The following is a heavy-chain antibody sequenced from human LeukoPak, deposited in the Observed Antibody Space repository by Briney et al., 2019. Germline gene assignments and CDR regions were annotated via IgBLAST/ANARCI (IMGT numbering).Heavy chain of an antibody. V-gene: IGHV3-23*01. CDR3: ARGYYDSSGYSYYFDY. CDR1: GFTFSSYA. J-gene: IGHJ4*02. CDR2: ISGSGGST. D-gene: IGHD3-22*01. Sequence: QTGGSLRLSCAASGFTFSSYAMSWVRQAPGKGLEWVSAISGSGGSTYYADSVKGRFTISRDNSKNTLYLQMNSLRAEDTAVYYCARGYYDSSGYSYYFDYWGQGTLVTVSS.